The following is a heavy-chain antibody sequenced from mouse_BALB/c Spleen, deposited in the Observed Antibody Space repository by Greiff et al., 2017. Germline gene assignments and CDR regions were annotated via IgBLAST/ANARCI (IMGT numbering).Heavy chain of an antibody. CDR1: GFTFSDYY. V-gene: IGHV5-4*02. CDR3: ARGGNGNSFAY. D-gene: IGHD2-1*01. Sequence: EVKLMESGGGLVKPGGSLKLSCAASGFTFSDYYMYWVRQTPEKRLEWVATISDGGSYTYYPDSVKGRFTISRDNAKNNLYLQMSSLKSEDTAMYYCARGGNGNSFAYWGQGTLVTVSA. CDR2: ISDGGSYT. J-gene: IGHJ3*01.